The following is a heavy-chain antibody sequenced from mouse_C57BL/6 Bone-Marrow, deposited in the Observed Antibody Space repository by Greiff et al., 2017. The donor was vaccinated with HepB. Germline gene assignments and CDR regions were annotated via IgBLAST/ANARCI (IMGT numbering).Heavy chain of an antibody. D-gene: IGHD2-4*01. CDR3: ARNFPGSTMSTTGDYYAMDY. CDR1: GFSLTSYA. V-gene: IGHV2-9-1*01. J-gene: IGHJ4*01. Sequence: VKLKESGPGLVAPSQSLSITCTVSGFSLTSYAISWVRQPPGKGLEWLGVIWTGGGPNYNSALKSRLSISKDNSKSQVFLKMNSLQTDDTARYYCARNFPGSTMSTTGDYYAMDYWGQGTSVTVSS. CDR2: IWTGGGP.